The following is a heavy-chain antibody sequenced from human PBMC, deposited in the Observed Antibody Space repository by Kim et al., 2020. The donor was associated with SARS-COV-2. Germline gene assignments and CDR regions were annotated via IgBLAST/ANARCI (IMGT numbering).Heavy chain of an antibody. CDR3: TRGDGFSYYDSSGYYSDY. CDR1: GFTFGDYA. CDR2: IRSKAYGGTT. V-gene: IGHV3-49*04. J-gene: IGHJ4*02. D-gene: IGHD3-22*01. Sequence: GGSLRLSCTASGFTFGDYAMSWVRQAPGKGLEWVGFIRSKAYGGTTEYAASVKGRFTISRDDSKSIAYLQMNSLKTEDTAVYYCTRGDGFSYYDSSGYYSDYWGQGTLVTVSS.